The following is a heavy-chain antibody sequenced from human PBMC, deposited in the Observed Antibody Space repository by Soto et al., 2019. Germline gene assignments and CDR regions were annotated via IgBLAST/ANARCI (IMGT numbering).Heavy chain of an antibody. V-gene: IGHV3-66*01. J-gene: IGHJ5*02. CDR3: AREGIAGAGVNWSAP. D-gene: IGHD6-19*01. CDR1: GFTVSSNY. CDR2: IYSGGST. Sequence: GGSLRLSCAASGFTVSSNYMSWVRQAPGKGLEWVSVIYSGGSTYYADSVKGRFTISRDNSKNTLYLQMNSLRAEDTAVYYCAREGIAGAGVNWSAPWGQGTLVTVFS.